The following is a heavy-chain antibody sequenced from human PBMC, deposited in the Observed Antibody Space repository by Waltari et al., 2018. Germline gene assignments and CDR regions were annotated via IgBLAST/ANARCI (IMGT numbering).Heavy chain of an antibody. J-gene: IGHJ3*02. D-gene: IGHD3-16*01. CDR3: AREVGGKDAFDI. CDR2: IYYSGCT. Sequence: QLQLQESGPGLVKPSETLSLTCTVSGGSISSSSYYWGWIRQPPGKGLEWIGSIYYSGCTYYNPSLKSRVTISVDTSKNQFSLKLSSVTAADTAVYYCAREVGGKDAFDIWGQGTMVTVSS. V-gene: IGHV4-39*07. CDR1: GGSISSSSYY.